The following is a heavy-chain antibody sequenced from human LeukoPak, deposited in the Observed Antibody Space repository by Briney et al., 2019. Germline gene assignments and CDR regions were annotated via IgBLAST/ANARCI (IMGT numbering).Heavy chain of an antibody. CDR3: ASGGDPDY. D-gene: IGHD2-21*02. Sequence: GGSLRLSCAASGFTFSSYAMHWVRQALGKGLEWVAVISYDGSNKYYADSVKGRFTISRDNSKNTLYLQMNSLRAEDTAVYYCASGGDPDYWGQGTLVTVSS. CDR2: ISYDGSNK. V-gene: IGHV3-30-3*01. CDR1: GFTFSSYA. J-gene: IGHJ4*02.